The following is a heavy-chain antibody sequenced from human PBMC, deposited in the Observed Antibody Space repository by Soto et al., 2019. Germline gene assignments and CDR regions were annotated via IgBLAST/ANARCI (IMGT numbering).Heavy chain of an antibody. Sequence: QVQLVQSGAEVKKPGSSVKVSCKASGGTFSSYAISWVRQAPGQGLEWMGGIIPIFGTANYAQKFQGRVTSTDDEPTSTAYRELSSLGSEDTAVDYCAGGRDVCSGYSHFGYWGQGTLVTGSS. D-gene: IGHD6-13*01. CDR1: GGTFSSYA. J-gene: IGHJ4*02. CDR3: AGGRDVCSGYSHFGY. V-gene: IGHV1-69*12. CDR2: IIPIFGTA.